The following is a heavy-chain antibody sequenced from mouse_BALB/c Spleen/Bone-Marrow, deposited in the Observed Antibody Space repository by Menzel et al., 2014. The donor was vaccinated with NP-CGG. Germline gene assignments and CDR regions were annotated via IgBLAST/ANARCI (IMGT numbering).Heavy chain of an antibody. J-gene: IGHJ1*01. V-gene: IGHV5-15*02. CDR3: ARAGYDGYPWYFDV. Sequence: EVKLMESGGGLVHPGGSRKLSCAASGFTFSDYGMAWVRQAPGKGPEWVAFISNLAYSIYYADTVTGRFTISRENAKNTLYLEISSLRSEDSAMYHCARAGYDGYPWYFDVWGAGTTVTVSS. CDR2: ISNLAYSI. CDR1: GFTFSDYG. D-gene: IGHD2-3*01.